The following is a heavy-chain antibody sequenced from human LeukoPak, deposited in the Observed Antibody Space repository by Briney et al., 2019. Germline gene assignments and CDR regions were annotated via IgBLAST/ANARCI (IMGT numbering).Heavy chain of an antibody. Sequence: ASVKVSCKASGYTFTVYFMHWVRQAPGQGLEWMGWINPNSGGTNYAQKFQGRVTMTRDTSISTAYVELSRLRSDDTAVYYCARELNYDSSGYYFDYWGQGTLVTVSS. V-gene: IGHV1-2*02. J-gene: IGHJ4*02. D-gene: IGHD3-22*01. CDR3: ARELNYDSSGYYFDY. CDR2: INPNSGGT. CDR1: GYTFTVYF.